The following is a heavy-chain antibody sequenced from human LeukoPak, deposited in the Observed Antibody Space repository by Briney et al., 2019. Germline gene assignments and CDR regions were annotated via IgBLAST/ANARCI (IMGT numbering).Heavy chain of an antibody. D-gene: IGHD3-16*01. CDR2: VMSGRGST. CDR1: GFSVSDYS. V-gene: IGHV3-11*05. J-gene: IGHJ4*02. Sequence: SGGSLRLSCAASGFSVSDYSISWIRQSPGKGPEWISCVMSGRGSTNYADSVKGRFTISRDNAKNSVALQLDGLRADDAAVYFCTRERRGSYYAFESWGQGTLVTVSS. CDR3: TRERRGSYYAFES.